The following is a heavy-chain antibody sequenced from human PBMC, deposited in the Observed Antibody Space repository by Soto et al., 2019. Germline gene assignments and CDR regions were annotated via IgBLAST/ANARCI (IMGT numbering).Heavy chain of an antibody. D-gene: IGHD3-9*01. J-gene: IGHJ4*02. CDR2: IYWDDDK. CDR3: AHRFDWYYFNF. V-gene: IGHV2-5*02. Sequence: SGPTLVNPTQTLTLTCTFSGFSLRTSEVGVGWIRQPPGKALEWLALIYWDDDKRYSPSLKSRLTITKDTSKNQVVLTMTNMDPVDTATYYCAHRFDWYYFNFWGQGTLVTVSS. CDR1: GFSLRTSEVG.